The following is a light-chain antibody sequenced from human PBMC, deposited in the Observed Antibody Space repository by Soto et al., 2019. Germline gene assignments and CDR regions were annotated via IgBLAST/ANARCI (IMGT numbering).Light chain of an antibody. V-gene: IGKV3-20*01. CDR1: QSVSSSY. Sequence: EIVMTQSPATLSLSPGERATLSCRASQSVSSSYLAWYQQKPGQAPRLLIYGASSRATGIPDRFSGSGSGTDFTLTISRLEAEDFAVYYCQQSSSSPITFGQGTRLEIK. CDR2: GAS. CDR3: QQSSSSPIT. J-gene: IGKJ5*01.